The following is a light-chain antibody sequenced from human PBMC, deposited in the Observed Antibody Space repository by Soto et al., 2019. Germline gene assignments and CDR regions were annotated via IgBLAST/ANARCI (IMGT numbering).Light chain of an antibody. Sequence: EIVMTQSPVTLSVSPGERATLSCRASQSVSTNLAWYQQKPGQAPRVLIYGASTRATNIPARFSGSGSGTDFTLTISSLQSEDFAVYHCQQRSSWLTFGGGTKVDIK. CDR2: GAS. V-gene: IGKV3-15*01. CDR1: QSVSTN. CDR3: QQRSSWLT. J-gene: IGKJ4*01.